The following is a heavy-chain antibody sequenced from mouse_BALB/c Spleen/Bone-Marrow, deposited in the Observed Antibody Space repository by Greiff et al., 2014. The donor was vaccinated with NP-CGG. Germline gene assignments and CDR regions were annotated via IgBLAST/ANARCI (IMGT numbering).Heavy chain of an antibody. CDR2: IDLYNGGT. J-gene: IGHJ4*01. Sequence: VQLQQSGPELVKPGASVKVSCKASGYAFTDYNIYWVKQRHGKSLEWIGYIDLYNGGTSYNQKFKGKATLTVDKSSSTAYMHLNSLTSEDSAVYYCARWGDGYYDALDYWGQGTSVTVSS. CDR3: ARWGDGYYDALDY. D-gene: IGHD2-3*01. CDR1: GYAFTDYN. V-gene: IGHV1S135*01.